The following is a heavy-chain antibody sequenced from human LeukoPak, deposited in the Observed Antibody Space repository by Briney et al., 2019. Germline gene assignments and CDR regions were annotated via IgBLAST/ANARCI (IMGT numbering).Heavy chain of an antibody. J-gene: IGHJ4*02. V-gene: IGHV3-48*03. CDR1: GFTFSNYE. CDR3: ARFTSSFDY. CDR2: ISSSGSAI. D-gene: IGHD2-2*01. Sequence: GGSLRLSCAASGFTFSNYEMNWVRQAPGKGLEWVSYISSSGSAIYYADSVKGRFTISRDNANNALYLQMNSLRAEDTAVYYCARFTSSFDYWGQGTLVTVSS.